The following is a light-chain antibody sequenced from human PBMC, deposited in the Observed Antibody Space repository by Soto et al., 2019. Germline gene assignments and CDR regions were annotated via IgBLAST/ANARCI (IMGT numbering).Light chain of an antibody. V-gene: IGKV3-15*01. Sequence: EIVMTQSPATLSVSPGERVTLSCRASQSVNSNLAWYQQKPGQAPRLLIYGASTRATVISARVSGSGSGTEFTLTISSLQSEDLAVYSCQKYNKWTPAFGQGTKVDIK. CDR3: QKYNKWTPA. CDR1: QSVNSN. J-gene: IGKJ1*01. CDR2: GAS.